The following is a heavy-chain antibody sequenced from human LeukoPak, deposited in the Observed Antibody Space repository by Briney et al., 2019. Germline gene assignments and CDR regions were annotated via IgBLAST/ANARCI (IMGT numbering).Heavy chain of an antibody. Sequence: SETLSLTCTVSGGSISSSSYYWGWIRQPPGEGLEWIGSIYYSGSTYYNPSLKSRVTISVDTSKNQFSLKLSSVTAADTAVYYCARDGSGIIRRGPNWFDPWGQGTLVTVSS. J-gene: IGHJ5*02. D-gene: IGHD3-10*01. CDR3: ARDGSGIIRRGPNWFDP. CDR2: IYYSGST. CDR1: GGSISSSSYY. V-gene: IGHV4-39*07.